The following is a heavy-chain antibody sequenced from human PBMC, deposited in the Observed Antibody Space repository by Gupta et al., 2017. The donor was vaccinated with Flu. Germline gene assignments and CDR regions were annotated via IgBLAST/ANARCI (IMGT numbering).Heavy chain of an antibody. J-gene: IGHJ4*02. CDR3: ARAKGGWANTSSSTPLDY. CDR1: GFTFSRYS. D-gene: IGHD6-6*01. Sequence: EVHLVESGGGLVKPGGSLRLSCAASGFTFSRYSITWVRPAPGKGLEWVSSISSSSTYIYYADSVKGRFTISRDNAKNSLYLQMNSLRADDTAVYYCARAKGGWANTSSSTPLDYWGQGTLVTVSS. CDR2: ISSSSTYI. V-gene: IGHV3-21*01.